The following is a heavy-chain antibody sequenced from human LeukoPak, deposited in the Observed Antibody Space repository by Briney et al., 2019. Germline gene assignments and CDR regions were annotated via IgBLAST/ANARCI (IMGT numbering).Heavy chain of an antibody. CDR1: GYTLSSYG. V-gene: IGHV1-18*04. Sequence: GASVKVSCKAFGYTLSSYGITWVRRVPGQGLEWMGWISANNGNTNYAQKIQGRVTMTTDTSTSTAYMELRSLRSDDTAVYYCARARGGQQLVHYDYWGQGTLVTVSS. J-gene: IGHJ4*02. CDR3: ARARGGQQLVHYDY. CDR2: ISANNGNT. D-gene: IGHD6-13*01.